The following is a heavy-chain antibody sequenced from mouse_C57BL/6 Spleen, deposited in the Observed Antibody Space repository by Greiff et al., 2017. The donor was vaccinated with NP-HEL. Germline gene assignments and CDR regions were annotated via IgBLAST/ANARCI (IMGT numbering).Heavy chain of an antibody. Sequence: EVKLVESGPGLVKPSQTVFLTCTVTGISITTGNYRWSWIRQFPGNKLEWIGYIYYSGTITNNPSLTSRTTITRDTPKNQLFLEMNSLTAEDTATYYCAREDYGYAMDYWGQGTSVTVSS. CDR2: IYYSGTI. J-gene: IGHJ4*01. D-gene: IGHD1-1*01. V-gene: IGHV3-5*01. CDR3: AREDYGYAMDY. CDR1: GISITTGNYR.